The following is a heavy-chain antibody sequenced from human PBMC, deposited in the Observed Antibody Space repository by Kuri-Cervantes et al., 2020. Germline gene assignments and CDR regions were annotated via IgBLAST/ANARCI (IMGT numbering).Heavy chain of an antibody. CDR1: GFSLTTTRMR. D-gene: IGHD6-19*01. Sequence: SGPTLVKPTQTLTLTCTFSGFSLTTTRMRVSWIRQPPGKALEWLARIDWDDDKFYSTSLKTRLTISKDTSKNQVVLTMTNMDLVDTATYYCARIPHLARTDYFDYWGQGALVTVSS. J-gene: IGHJ4*02. CDR3: ARIPHLARTDYFDY. CDR2: IDWDDDK. V-gene: IGHV2-70D*14.